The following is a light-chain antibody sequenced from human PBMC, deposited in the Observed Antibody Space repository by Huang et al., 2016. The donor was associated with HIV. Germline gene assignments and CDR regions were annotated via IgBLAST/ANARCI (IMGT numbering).Light chain of an antibody. CDR3: QQYGSSYT. V-gene: IGKV3-20*01. Sequence: EIVLTQSPGTLSLSPGERATLSCRASQSVSSSYLAWYRQRPGQAPRLVISGTSNRATGIPDRFSGSGSGTDFTLTISRLEPEDFAVYYCQQYGSSYTFGQGTKLEIK. CDR1: QSVSSSY. J-gene: IGKJ2*01. CDR2: GTS.